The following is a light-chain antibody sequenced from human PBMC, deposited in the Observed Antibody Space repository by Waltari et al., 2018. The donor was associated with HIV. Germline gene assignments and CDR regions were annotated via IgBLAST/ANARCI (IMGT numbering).Light chain of an antibody. CDR3: MRCLQTPS. J-gene: IGKJ1*01. Sequence: DIVMTQSPLSLPVPPGEPATISCRSSQSLLHRNGYTYLDWYVQKPGQSPQLLIYLASNLAAGVPDRFCGSGSGTDFKLKISRVEAEDIGVYYCMRCLQTPSFGQGTKVEI. CDR2: LAS. V-gene: IGKV2-28*01. CDR1: QSLLHRNGYTY.